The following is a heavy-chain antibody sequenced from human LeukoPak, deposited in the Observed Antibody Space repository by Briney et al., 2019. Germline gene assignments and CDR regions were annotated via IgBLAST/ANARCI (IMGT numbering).Heavy chain of an antibody. J-gene: IGHJ4*02. CDR2: ISASGGST. D-gene: IGHD3-9*01. V-gene: IGHV3-23*01. CDR1: GFTFSIYA. CDR3: AKARFYDLLTGFPPD. Sequence: PGGSQRLSCAVFGFTFSIYAMSWVRQAPGKGLEWVSTISASGGSTYYADSVKGRFTISRDNSKNTLYLQMSSLRVEDTARYYCAKARFYDLLTGFPPDWGQGTLVTVSS.